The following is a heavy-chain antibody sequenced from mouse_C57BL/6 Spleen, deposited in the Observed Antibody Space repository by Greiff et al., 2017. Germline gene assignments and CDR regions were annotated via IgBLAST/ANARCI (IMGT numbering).Heavy chain of an antibody. CDR3: ARGEGGY. V-gene: IGHV1-42*01. J-gene: IGHJ2*01. CDR1: GYSFTGYY. CDR2: INPSTGGT. Sequence: VHVKQSGPELVKPGASVKISCKASGYSFTGYYMNWVKQSPEKSLEWIGEINPSTGGTTYNQKFKAKATLTVDKSSSTAYMQLKRLTSEDSAVYYCARGEGGYWGQGTTLTVSS.